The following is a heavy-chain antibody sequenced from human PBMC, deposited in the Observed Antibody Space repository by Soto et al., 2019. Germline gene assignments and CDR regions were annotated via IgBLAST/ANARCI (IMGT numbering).Heavy chain of an antibody. CDR2: IIPILGIA. CDR3: AKDSPLATDAFDI. J-gene: IGHJ3*02. V-gene: IGHV1-69*04. CDR1: GGTFSSYT. Sequence: ASVKVSCKASGGTFSSYTISWVRQAPGQGLEWMGRIIPILGIANYAQKFQGRVTITADKSTSTAYMELSSLRSEDTAVYYCAKDSPLATDAFDIWGQGTMVTVSS.